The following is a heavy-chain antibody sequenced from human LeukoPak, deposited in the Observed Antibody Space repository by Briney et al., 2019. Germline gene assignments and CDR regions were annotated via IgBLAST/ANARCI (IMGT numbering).Heavy chain of an antibody. D-gene: IGHD4-23*01. CDR3: ARGRPHGNDY. CDR2: IASDGSST. V-gene: IGHV3-74*01. Sequence: GVSLRLSCAASGFTFSSYWMNWVRQAPGKGLVWVSRIASDGSSTTYADSVKGRFSISRDNAKNTLYLQMNSLRVEDTAVYYCARGRPHGNDYWGQGTLVTVSS. CDR1: GFTFSSYW. J-gene: IGHJ4*02.